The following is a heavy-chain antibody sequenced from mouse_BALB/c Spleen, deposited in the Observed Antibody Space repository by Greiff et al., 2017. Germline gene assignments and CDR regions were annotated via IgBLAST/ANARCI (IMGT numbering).Heavy chain of an antibody. CDR3: ARHTPYCGYYFDY. D-gene: IGHD1-2*01. CDR2: ISNGGGST. CDR1: GFTFSSYT. J-gene: IGHJ2*01. V-gene: IGHV5-12-2*01. Sequence: EVKVVESGGGLVQPGGSLKLSCAASGFTFSSYTMSWVRQTPEKRLEWVAYISNGGGSTYYPDTVKGRFTISRDNAKNTLYLQMSSLKSEDTAMYYCARHTPYCGYYFDYWGQGTTLTVSS.